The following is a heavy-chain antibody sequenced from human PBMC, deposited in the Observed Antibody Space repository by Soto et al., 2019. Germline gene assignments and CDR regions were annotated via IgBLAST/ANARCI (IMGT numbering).Heavy chain of an antibody. CDR1: GYTFTGYY. CDR3: ARAAYSSGWYSQKWYFDY. J-gene: IGHJ4*02. D-gene: IGHD6-19*01. CDR2: INPNSGGT. Sequence: ASVKVSCKASGYTFTGYYMHWVRQAPGQGLEWMGWINPNSGGTNYAQKFQGWVTMTRDTSISTAYMELSRLRSDDTAVYYCARAAYSSGWYSQKWYFDYWGQG. V-gene: IGHV1-2*04.